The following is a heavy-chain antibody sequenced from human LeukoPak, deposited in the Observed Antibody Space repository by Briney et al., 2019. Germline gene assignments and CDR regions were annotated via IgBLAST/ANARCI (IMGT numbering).Heavy chain of an antibody. CDR3: ARGPRITIFGVVIIPFDY. CDR2: INHSGST. D-gene: IGHD3-3*01. V-gene: IGHV4-34*01. CDR1: GGSFSGYY. Sequence: SSETLSLTCAVYGGSFSGYYWSWIRQPPGKGLEWIGEINHSGSTNYNPSLKSRVTISVDTSKNQFSLKLSSVTAADTAVYYCARGPRITIFGVVIIPFDYWGQGTLVTVPS. J-gene: IGHJ4*02.